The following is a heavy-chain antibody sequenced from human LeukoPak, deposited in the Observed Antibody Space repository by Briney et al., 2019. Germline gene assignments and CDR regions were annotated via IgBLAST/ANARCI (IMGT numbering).Heavy chain of an antibody. CDR3: ARFADGYNFFDY. V-gene: IGHV4-59*01. D-gene: IGHD5-24*01. Sequence: SETLSLTCTVSGGFISSYYWNWLRQPPGKGLEWIGYVSYSGSTSYNPSLKSRVTISLATPNNQLSLKLSSVSAADTAVYYCARFADGYNFFDYWGQGSLVTVSS. J-gene: IGHJ4*02. CDR1: GGFISSYY. CDR2: VSYSGST.